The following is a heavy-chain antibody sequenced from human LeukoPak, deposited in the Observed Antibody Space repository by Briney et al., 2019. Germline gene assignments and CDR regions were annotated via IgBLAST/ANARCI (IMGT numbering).Heavy chain of an antibody. J-gene: IGHJ4*02. CDR2: IYHSGST. V-gene: IGHV4-38-2*02. CDR3: ARDDRYYGSGSYHDY. Sequence: SETLSLTCTVSGYSISSGYYWGWIRQPPGKGLEWIGSIYHSGSTYYNPSLKSRVTISVDTSKNQFSLKLSSVTAADTAVYYCARDDRYYGSGSYHDYWGQGTLVTVSS. CDR1: GYSISSGYY. D-gene: IGHD3-10*01.